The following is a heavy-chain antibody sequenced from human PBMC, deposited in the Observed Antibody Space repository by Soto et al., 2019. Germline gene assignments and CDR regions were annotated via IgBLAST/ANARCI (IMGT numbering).Heavy chain of an antibody. CDR3: AKDRKGSYCSGGTCYSFDY. Sequence: EVQLLESGGGLVQPGGSLRLSCAASGFTLGTYVMTWVRQAPGKGLEWVSAISGSGGSTNYADPVKGRFTISRDNTKNTLYLQMTSLRVEDTAVYYCAKDRKGSYCSGGTCYSFDYWGQGTLVTVPS. V-gene: IGHV3-23*01. D-gene: IGHD2-15*01. CDR1: GFTLGTYV. J-gene: IGHJ4*02. CDR2: ISGSGGST.